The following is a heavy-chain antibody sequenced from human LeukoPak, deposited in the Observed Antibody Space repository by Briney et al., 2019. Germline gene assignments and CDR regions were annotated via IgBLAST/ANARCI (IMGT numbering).Heavy chain of an antibody. CDR3: ARGGFGCSSSSCSNWFDP. CDR2: INHSGST. CDR1: GGSFSGYY. Sequence: PSETLSLTCVVYGGSFSGYYWSWIRQPPGKGLEWIGEINHSGSTNYNPSLKSRVTMSLDTSKNQFSLKLSSVTAADTAVYYCARGGFGCSSSSCSNWFDPWGQGTLVTVSS. D-gene: IGHD2-2*01. V-gene: IGHV4-34*01. J-gene: IGHJ5*02.